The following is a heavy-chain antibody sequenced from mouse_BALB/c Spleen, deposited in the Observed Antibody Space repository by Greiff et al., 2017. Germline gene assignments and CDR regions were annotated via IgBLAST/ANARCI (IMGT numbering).Heavy chain of an antibody. CDR3: ARGGLGYDGDYFDY. V-gene: IGHV3-6*02. Sequence: EVQLQESGPGLVKPSQSLSLTCSVTGYSITSGYYWNWIRQFPGNQLEWMGYISYDGSNNYNPSLKNRISITRDTSKNQFFLKLNSVTTEDTATYYCARGGLGYDGDYFDYWGQGTTLTVSS. CDR2: ISYDGSN. J-gene: IGHJ2*01. CDR1: GYSITSGYY. D-gene: IGHD2-2*01.